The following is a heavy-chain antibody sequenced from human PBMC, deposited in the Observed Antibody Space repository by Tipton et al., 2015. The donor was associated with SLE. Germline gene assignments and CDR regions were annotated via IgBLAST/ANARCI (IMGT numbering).Heavy chain of an antibody. CDR3: ARFRTSMDV. D-gene: IGHD3-3*01. CDR2: ISIHNGNT. CDR1: GYKFNTYA. V-gene: IGHV1-18*01. J-gene: IGHJ6*02. Sequence: QSGAEVKKPGASVKVSCKASGYKFNTYAMNWVRQAPGQGLEWMGWISIHNGNTKYAQKFQGRVTMTADTSASTAYMEMTNLRSDDTAVYYCARFRTSMDVWGQGTTVTVSS.